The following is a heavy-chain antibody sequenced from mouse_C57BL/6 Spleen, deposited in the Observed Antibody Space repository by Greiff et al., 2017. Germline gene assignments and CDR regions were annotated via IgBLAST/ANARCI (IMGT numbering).Heavy chain of an antibody. D-gene: IGHD1-1*01. CDR3: ARSDGSSPHAY. Sequence: QVQLQQPGAELVRPGSSVKLSCKASGYTFTSYWMHWVKQRPIQGLEWIGNIDPSDSETHYNQTFKDKSTLTVDKSSSTAYMQLSSLTSEDSAVYYCARSDGSSPHAYWGQGTLVTVSA. CDR2: IDPSDSET. J-gene: IGHJ3*01. CDR1: GYTFTSYW. V-gene: IGHV1-52*01.